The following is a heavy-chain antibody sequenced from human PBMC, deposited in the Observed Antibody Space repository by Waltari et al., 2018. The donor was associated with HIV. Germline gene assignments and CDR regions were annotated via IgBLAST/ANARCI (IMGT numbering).Heavy chain of an antibody. CDR2: INHSGST. V-gene: IGHV4-34*01. J-gene: IGHJ6*02. CDR3: ARVRCSGGSCSSYYYGMDV. CDR1: GGSFSGYY. D-gene: IGHD2-15*01. Sequence: QVQLQQWGAGLLKPSETLSLTCAVYGGSFSGYYWRWIRPPPGRGLEWIGEINHSGSTNYNPSLKSRVTISVDTSKNQFSLKLSSVTAADTAVYYCARVRCSGGSCSSYYYGMDVWGQGTTVTVSS.